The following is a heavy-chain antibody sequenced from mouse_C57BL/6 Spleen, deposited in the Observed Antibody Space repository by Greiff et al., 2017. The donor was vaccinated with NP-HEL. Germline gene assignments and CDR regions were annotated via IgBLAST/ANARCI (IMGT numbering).Heavy chain of an antibody. D-gene: IGHD1-1*01. CDR1: GYAFSSSW. CDR3: EAGSFYYFDY. Sequence: VQLQQSGPELVKPGASVKISCKASGYAFSSSWMNWVKQRPGKGLEWIGRIYPGDGDTNYNGKFKGKATLTADKSSSTAYMQLSSLTSEDSAVYFCEAGSFYYFDYWGQGTTLTVSS. J-gene: IGHJ2*01. CDR2: IYPGDGDT. V-gene: IGHV1-82*01.